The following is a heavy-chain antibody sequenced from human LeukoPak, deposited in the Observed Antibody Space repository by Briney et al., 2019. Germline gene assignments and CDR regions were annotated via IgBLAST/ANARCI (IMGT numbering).Heavy chain of an antibody. CDR2: INPSGGST. D-gene: IGHD2-2*01. V-gene: IGHV1-46*01. CDR1: GYTFTSYY. J-gene: IGHJ4*02. Sequence: ASVKVSCKASGYTFTSYYMHWVRQAPGQGLEWMGIINPSGGSTSYAQKFQGRVTMTRDMSTSTVYMELSSLRSEDTAVYYCARGLYCSSTSCYGVGSDYWGQGTLVTVS. CDR3: ARGLYCSSTSCYGVGSDY.